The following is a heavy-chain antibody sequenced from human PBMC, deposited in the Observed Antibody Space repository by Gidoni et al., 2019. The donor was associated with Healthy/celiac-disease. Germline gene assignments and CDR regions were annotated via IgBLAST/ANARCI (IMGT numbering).Heavy chain of an antibody. CDR2: IWYDGSTK. CDR3: AREALGFGELGDKIYYYYYGMDV. CDR1: GFTCSSYG. Sequence: QVQLVESGGGVVQPGRSVRLSCAASGFTCSSYGMHWVRQAPGKGLEWVAFIWYDGSTKYYADSVKCRFTISRDYSKNTLYLQMNSLRAEDTAVYYCAREALGFGELGDKIYYYYYGMDVWGQGTTVTVSS. V-gene: IGHV3-33*01. D-gene: IGHD3-10*01. J-gene: IGHJ6*02.